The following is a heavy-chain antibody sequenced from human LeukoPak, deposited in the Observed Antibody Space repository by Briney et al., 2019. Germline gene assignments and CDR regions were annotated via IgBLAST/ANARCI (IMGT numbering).Heavy chain of an antibody. Sequence: PGGSLRLSCAASGFTFSSYAMTWVRQAPGKGLEWVSGISGSGGSTNYADSVKGRFTISRDNSKNTLYVQMNSLRAEDTAVYYCAKSDYYGSSGYYYGSDYWGQGTLVTVSS. CDR3: AKSDYYGSSGYYYGSDY. CDR1: GFTFSSYA. D-gene: IGHD3-22*01. CDR2: ISGSGGST. V-gene: IGHV3-23*01. J-gene: IGHJ4*02.